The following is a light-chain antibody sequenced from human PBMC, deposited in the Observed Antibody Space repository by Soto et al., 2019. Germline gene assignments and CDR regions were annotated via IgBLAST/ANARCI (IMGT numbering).Light chain of an antibody. Sequence: DIVMTQSPDSLAVSLGERATINCKSSQSVLYSSNNKNYLAWYQQKPGQPPKLLIYWASTRESGVPDRFSGSGSGTDYTLTSSSLQCEDVAVYYCQQYYSTPLYTFGQGTKLEIK. CDR2: WAS. V-gene: IGKV4-1*01. CDR1: QSVLYSSNNKNY. CDR3: QQYYSTPLYT. J-gene: IGKJ2*01.